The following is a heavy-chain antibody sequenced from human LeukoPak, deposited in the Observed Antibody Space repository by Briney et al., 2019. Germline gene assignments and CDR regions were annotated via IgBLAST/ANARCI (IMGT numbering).Heavy chain of an antibody. Sequence: PSGTLSLTCAVSGDSISSNYWWSWVRQPPGKGPEWIGEIYHSGSTNYSPSLRSRVIISVDKSKNQFSLKLSSVTAADTAVYYCARQYSSGWYRGVRDTYYFDYWGQGTLVTVSS. CDR3: ARQYSSGWYRGVRDTYYFDY. D-gene: IGHD6-19*01. CDR1: GDSISSNYW. CDR2: IYHSGST. J-gene: IGHJ4*02. V-gene: IGHV4-4*02.